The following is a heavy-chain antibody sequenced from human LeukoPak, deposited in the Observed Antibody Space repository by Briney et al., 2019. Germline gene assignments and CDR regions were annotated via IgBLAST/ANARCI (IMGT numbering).Heavy chain of an antibody. Sequence: ASVKVSCKASGYTFTGHYMHWVRQAPGQGPEWMGWINPNSGGTNYAQKFQGRVTMTRDTSISTAYMELSGLRSDDTAVYYCARCSTPHWIFDAFDIWGQGTMVTASS. D-gene: IGHD1-1*01. CDR2: INPNSGGT. J-gene: IGHJ3*02. V-gene: IGHV1-2*02. CDR1: GYTFTGHY. CDR3: ARCSTPHWIFDAFDI.